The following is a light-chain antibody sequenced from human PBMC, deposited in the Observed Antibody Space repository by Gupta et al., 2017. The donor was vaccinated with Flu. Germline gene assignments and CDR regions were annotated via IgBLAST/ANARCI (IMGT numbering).Light chain of an antibody. Sequence: DISLTQTPSFLSASVGDRVTIAWRASEDIGSWLGRYQQKPGKAPNLLIYAASNLQSGVPSRFSGSGSGTDFSLTISGLQPEDSGPYYCQQGNDFPRIVGQGTKLEIK. CDR1: EDIGSW. CDR2: AAS. V-gene: IGKV1-12*01. CDR3: QQGNDFPRI. J-gene: IGKJ2*01.